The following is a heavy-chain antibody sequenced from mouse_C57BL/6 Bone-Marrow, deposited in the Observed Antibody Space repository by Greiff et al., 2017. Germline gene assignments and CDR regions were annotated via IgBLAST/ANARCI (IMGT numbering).Heavy chain of an antibody. J-gene: IGHJ2*01. V-gene: IGHV1-64*01. Sequence: QVQLQQPGAELVKPGASVKLSCKASGYTFTSYWMHWVKQRPGQGLEWIGMIHPNSGSTNYNEKFKSKATLTVDKSSSTAYMQLSSLTSEDSAVYYCARSRGLRQNYFDYWGQGTTLTVSS. D-gene: IGHD2-4*01. CDR3: ARSRGLRQNYFDY. CDR1: GYTFTSYW. CDR2: IHPNSGST.